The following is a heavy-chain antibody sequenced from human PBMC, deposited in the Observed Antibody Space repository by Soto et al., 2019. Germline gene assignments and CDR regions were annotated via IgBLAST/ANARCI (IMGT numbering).Heavy chain of an antibody. CDR3: ARAYSSGWYGWFDP. Sequence: GGSLRLSCAASGFTFSSYSMNWVRQAPGKGLEWVSSISSSSSYIYYADSVKGRFTISRDNAKNSLYLQMNSQRAEDTAVYYCARAYSSGWYGWFDPWGQGTLVTVSS. CDR1: GFTFSSYS. CDR2: ISSSSSYI. D-gene: IGHD6-19*01. J-gene: IGHJ5*02. V-gene: IGHV3-21*01.